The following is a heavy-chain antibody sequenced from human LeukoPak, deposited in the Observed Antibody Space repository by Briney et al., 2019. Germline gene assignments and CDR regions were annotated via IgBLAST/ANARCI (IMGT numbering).Heavy chain of an antibody. V-gene: IGHV4-59*12. Sequence: SETLSLTCTVSGGSISNYYWSWIRQPPGKGLEWIGYMYYSGSTNCNPSLKSRVTISLDTSKSQFSLKLSSVTAADTAVYYCARDNKMVTTGYFFDYWGQGTLVTVSS. CDR2: MYYSGST. D-gene: IGHD4-11*01. CDR1: GGSISNYY. CDR3: ARDNKMVTTGYFFDY. J-gene: IGHJ4*02.